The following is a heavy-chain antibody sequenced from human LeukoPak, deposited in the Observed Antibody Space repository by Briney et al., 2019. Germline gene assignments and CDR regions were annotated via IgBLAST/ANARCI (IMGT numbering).Heavy chain of an antibody. Sequence: GGSLRLSCAASGFTFSSYAMSWVRQAPGKGLEWVSAITGSGGNTYYADSVKGRFAISRDNSKNTVFLQMNSLRAEDTAVYYCAKWGDYDVLTGYYVSDYWGQGTLVTVSS. CDR1: GFTFSSYA. CDR3: AKWGDYDVLTGYYVSDY. CDR2: ITGSGGNT. D-gene: IGHD3-9*01. V-gene: IGHV3-23*01. J-gene: IGHJ4*02.